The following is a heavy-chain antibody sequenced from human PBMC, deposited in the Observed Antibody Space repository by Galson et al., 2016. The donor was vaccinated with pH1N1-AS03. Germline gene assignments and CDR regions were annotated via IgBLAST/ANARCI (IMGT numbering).Heavy chain of an antibody. V-gene: IGHV3-7*03. CDR3: ARGAGFRVDY. J-gene: IGHJ4*02. CDR2: IHTDGSEK. Sequence: SLRLSCATSGFSFSESWMNWVRQAPGKGLEWVAIIHTDGSEKHYLDSVKGRFTISRDNANNSIYLQMDTLRPEDTAFYYCARGAGFRVDYWGQGTLVTVSS. CDR1: GFSFSESW. D-gene: IGHD1-1*01.